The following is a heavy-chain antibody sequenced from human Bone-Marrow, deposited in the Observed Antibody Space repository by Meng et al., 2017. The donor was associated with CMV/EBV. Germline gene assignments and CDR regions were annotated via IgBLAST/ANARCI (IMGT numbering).Heavy chain of an antibody. CDR1: GGSFSGYY. D-gene: IGHD4/OR15-4a*01. Sequence: SETLSLTCAVYGGSFSGYYLSWIRQPPGKGLEWIGEINHSGSTNYNPSHKSRVTKTVNTYKNQFSLKLSSVTAADTAVYYCARDGLKWFDHRGQGTLVTVSS. CDR2: INHSGST. J-gene: IGHJ5*02. CDR3: ARDGLKWFDH. V-gene: IGHV4-34*01.